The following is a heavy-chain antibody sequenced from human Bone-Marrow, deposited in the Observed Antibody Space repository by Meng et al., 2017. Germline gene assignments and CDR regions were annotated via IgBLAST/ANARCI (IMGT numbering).Heavy chain of an antibody. CDR3: ARAFHLGVAGTDYFDY. CDR2: IKNDGSAN. CDR1: GFTFSDYW. J-gene: IGHJ4*02. Sequence: GGSLRLSCAASGFTFSDYWMSWVRQAPGKGLEWVANIKNDGSANFYVDSVKGRFTTSRDNAKSSLYLQMNSLRAEDTAVYYCARAFHLGVAGTDYFDYWGQGTLVTVSS. V-gene: IGHV3-7*01. D-gene: IGHD6-19*01.